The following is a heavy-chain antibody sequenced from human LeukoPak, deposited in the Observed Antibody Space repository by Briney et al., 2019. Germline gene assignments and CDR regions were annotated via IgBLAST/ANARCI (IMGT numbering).Heavy chain of an antibody. D-gene: IGHD6-13*01. Sequence: PSETLSLTCAVYGGSFSGYYWGWIRQPPGKGLEWIGSIYYSGSTTISVDTSKNQFSLKLSSVTAADTAVYYCASHHSSSWYYYYYYYMDVWGKGTTVTVSS. CDR1: GGSFSGYY. V-gene: IGHV4-34*11. CDR2: IYYSGST. J-gene: IGHJ6*03. CDR3: ASHHSSSWYYYYYYYMDV.